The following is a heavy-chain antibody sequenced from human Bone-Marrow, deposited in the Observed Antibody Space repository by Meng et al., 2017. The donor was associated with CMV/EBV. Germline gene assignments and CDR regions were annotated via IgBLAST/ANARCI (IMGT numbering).Heavy chain of an antibody. J-gene: IGHJ5*02. CDR3: ARDRLSNSWFARNGFDP. D-gene: IGHD6-13*01. V-gene: IGHV1-46*01. CDR1: GYTFTSYY. CDR2: INPSGGST. Sequence: ASVKVSCKASGYTFTSYYMHWVRQAPGQGLEWMGIINPSGGSTSYAQKFQGRVTMTRDTSTSTVYMELSSLRSEDTAVYYCARDRLSNSWFARNGFDPWGQGTLVTVSS.